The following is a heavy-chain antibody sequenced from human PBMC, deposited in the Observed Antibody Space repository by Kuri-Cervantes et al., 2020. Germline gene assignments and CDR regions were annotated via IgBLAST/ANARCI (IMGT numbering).Heavy chain of an antibody. CDR3: ARDLRSGSFDY. J-gene: IGHJ4*02. V-gene: IGHV1-46*04. Sequence: ASVKVSCKASGYTFTSYYMHWVRQAPGQGLEWMGIINPSGGSTTYADSVKGRFTISRDNAKNTLYLQMNSLRAEDTAVYYCARDLRSGSFDYWGQGTLVTVSS. D-gene: IGHD1-26*01. CDR2: INPSGGST. CDR1: GYTFTSYY.